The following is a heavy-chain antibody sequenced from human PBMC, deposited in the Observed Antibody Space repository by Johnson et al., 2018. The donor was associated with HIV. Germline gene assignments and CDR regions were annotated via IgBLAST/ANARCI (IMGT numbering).Heavy chain of an antibody. CDR1: GFTFSNYG. J-gene: IGHJ3*02. CDR3: ARERDTDMAGDAFDI. V-gene: IGHV3-74*01. CDR2: INSDGSST. Sequence: VQLVESGGGVVQPGGSLRLSCAASGFTFSNYGMHWVRQGPGKGLVWVSRINSDGSSTRYADSVKGRFTISRDNAKNTLYLQMNSLRAEDTAVYYCARERDTDMAGDAFDIWGQGTMVTVSS. D-gene: IGHD5-18*01.